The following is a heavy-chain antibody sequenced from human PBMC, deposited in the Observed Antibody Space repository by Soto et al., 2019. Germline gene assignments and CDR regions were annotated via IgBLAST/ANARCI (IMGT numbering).Heavy chain of an antibody. D-gene: IGHD3-10*01. CDR2: ISYDGSQK. CDR1: GFTFSNV. J-gene: IGHJ4*02. V-gene: IGHV3-30*04. CDR3: ARDRWGYVSGAFDY. Sequence: QVQLVESGGGVAQPGRSLRLSCAASGFTFSNVMHWVRQAPGKGLEWVAVISYDGSQKFHADSVKGRFTISRDNSKNTVYLQMNSLRSEDTAVYYCARDRWGYVSGAFDYWGQGTQVTVPS.